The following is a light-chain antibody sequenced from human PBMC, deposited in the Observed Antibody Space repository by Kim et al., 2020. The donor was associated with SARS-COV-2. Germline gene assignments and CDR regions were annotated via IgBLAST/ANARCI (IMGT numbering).Light chain of an antibody. V-gene: IGKV3-20*01. CDR1: QSVSSSY. CDR3: QQYGSSPYT. Sequence: ENVLTQSPGTLSLSPGERATLSCRASQSVSSSYLAWYQQKPGQAPRLLIYGASSRATGIPDRFSGSGSGTDFTLTISRLEPEDFAVYYCQQYGSSPYTFGQGTKLGI. CDR2: GAS. J-gene: IGKJ2*01.